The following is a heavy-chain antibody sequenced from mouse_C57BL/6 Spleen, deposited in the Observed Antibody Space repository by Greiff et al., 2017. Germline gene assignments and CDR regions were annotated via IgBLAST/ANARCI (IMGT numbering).Heavy chain of an antibody. CDR3: ARSGYYYGRGFDY. V-gene: IGHV1-42*01. D-gene: IGHD1-1*01. J-gene: IGHJ2*01. Sequence: EVHLVESGPELVKPGASVKISCKASGYSFTGYYMNWVKQSPEKSLEWIGEINPSTGGTTYNQKFKAKATLTVDKSSSTAYMQLKSLTSEDSAVYYCARSGYYYGRGFDYWGQGTTLTVSS. CDR1: GYSFTGYY. CDR2: INPSTGGT.